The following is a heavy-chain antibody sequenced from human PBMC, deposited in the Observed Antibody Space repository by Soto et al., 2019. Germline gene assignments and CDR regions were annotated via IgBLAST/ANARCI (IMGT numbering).Heavy chain of an antibody. V-gene: IGHV4-30-4*01. CDR1: GGPISSDDYY. D-gene: IGHD2-15*01. CDR2: IYYNGRT. CDR3: ARDRSSSPDDFDF. Sequence: PSETLSLTCSVSGGPISSDDYYWSWIRQPPGEGLEWIGYIYYNGRTSSTPSLESRVTISIDMSKNQFSLTLSSVSAADTAVYCCARDRSSSPDDFDFWGPGTLVTVSS. J-gene: IGHJ4*02.